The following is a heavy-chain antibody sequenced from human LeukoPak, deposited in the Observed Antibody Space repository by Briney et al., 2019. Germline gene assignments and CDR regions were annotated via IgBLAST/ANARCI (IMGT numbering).Heavy chain of an antibody. J-gene: IGHJ4*02. Sequence: YTSGSTNYTPSLKSRVTMSVDTSKNQFSLKLSSVTAADTAVYYCARNYRDSSVYSPFDYWGQGTLVTVSS. CDR3: ARNYRDSSVYSPFDY. V-gene: IGHV4-4*07. D-gene: IGHD3-22*01. CDR2: YTSGST.